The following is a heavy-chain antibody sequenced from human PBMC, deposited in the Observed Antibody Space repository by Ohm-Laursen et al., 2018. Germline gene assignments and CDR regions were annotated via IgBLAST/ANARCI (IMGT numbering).Heavy chain of an antibody. CDR3: ARDVGAFDV. J-gene: IGHJ3*01. CDR2: IRNKAKSYTT. Sequence: SLRLPCAASGFTFSDYYMNWVRQAPGKGLEWVGRIRNKAKSYTTEYAASVKGRFTISRDDPKNSLYLQMNSLKTEDTAVYYCARDVGAFDVWGHGTMVTVSS. CDR1: GFTFSDYY. V-gene: IGHV3-72*01.